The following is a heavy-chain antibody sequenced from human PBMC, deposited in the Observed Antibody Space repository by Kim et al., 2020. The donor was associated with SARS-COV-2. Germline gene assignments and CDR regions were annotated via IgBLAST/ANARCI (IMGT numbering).Heavy chain of an antibody. V-gene: IGHV5-51*01. CDR2: IYPGDSDT. Sequence: GESLKISCKGSGYSFTSYWIGWVRQMPGKGLEWMGIIYPGDSDTRYSPSFQGQVTISADKSISTAYLQWSSLKASDTAMYYCARQIFGVVITKRAHDAFDIWGQGTMVTVSS. CDR3: ARQIFGVVITKRAHDAFDI. D-gene: IGHD3-3*01. CDR1: GYSFTSYW. J-gene: IGHJ3*02.